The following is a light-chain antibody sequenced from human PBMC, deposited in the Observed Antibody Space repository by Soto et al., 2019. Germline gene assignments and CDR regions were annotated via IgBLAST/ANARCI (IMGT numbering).Light chain of an antibody. J-gene: IGKJ1*01. CDR1: ESITTR. Sequence: DIQMTQSPSTLSASVGDRVTITCRASESITTRLAWYQQRPGKAPNLLIYMASSLESGVPSRFSGSGAGTEVTLAIGIRQPDDFATYYCQQYTSYPWTFGQGTKVDIK. CDR2: MAS. V-gene: IGKV1-5*03. CDR3: QQYTSYPWT.